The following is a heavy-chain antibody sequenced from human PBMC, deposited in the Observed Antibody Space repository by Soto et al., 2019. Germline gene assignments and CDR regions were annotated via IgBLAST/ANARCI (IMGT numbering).Heavy chain of an antibody. V-gene: IGHV3-23*01. CDR2: VSGNGGST. Sequence: EGQVLESGGGLVQPGGSLRLPCVASGFTLSNFGMSWVRQAPGKGLEWVSFVSGNGGSTYYIDSVKGRFTISRDSSTNTVRLQMNSLRAEDTAVYFCATSNYGERDWGQGALVTVSS. CDR3: ATSNYGERD. J-gene: IGHJ4*02. CDR1: GFTLSNFG. D-gene: IGHD4-17*01.